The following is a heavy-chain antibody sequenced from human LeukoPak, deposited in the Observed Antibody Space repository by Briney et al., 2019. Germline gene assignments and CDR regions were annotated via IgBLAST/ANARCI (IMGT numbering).Heavy chain of an antibody. CDR1: GFTFSSYW. J-gene: IGHJ6*03. D-gene: IGHD2-2*01. V-gene: IGHV3-74*01. CDR2: INSDGSST. Sequence: GGSLRLSWAASGFTFSSYWMHWVRQAPGKGLVWVSRINSDGSSTSYADSVKGRFTISRDNSKNTLYLQMNSLRAEDTAVYYCAKDQYQLPHYYYYYYMDVWGKGTTVTVSS. CDR3: AKDQYQLPHYYYYYYMDV.